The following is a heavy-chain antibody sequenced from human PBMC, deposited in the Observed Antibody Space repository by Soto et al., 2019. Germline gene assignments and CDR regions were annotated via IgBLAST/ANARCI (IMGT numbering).Heavy chain of an antibody. J-gene: IGHJ6*02. V-gene: IGHV3-11*01. Sequence: PXESLSLSCVSSGFCLSDYYMAWIGQAPGKGLEWLSYITGTSDSIHYADSVRGRFIISRDNAKNSLYLQMNSLRVDDTAVYYCARDFRNKGMDVWGQGTTVTVSS. CDR1: GFCLSDYY. CDR2: ITGTSDSI. CDR3: ARDFRNKGMDV.